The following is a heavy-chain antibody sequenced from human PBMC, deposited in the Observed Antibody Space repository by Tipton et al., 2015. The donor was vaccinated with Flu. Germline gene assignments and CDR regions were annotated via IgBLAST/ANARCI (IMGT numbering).Heavy chain of an antibody. V-gene: IGHV3-23*01. J-gene: IGHJ4*02. CDR3: ARTRIQLWAEN. Sequence: SLRLSCAASGFTFSSYAMSWVRQAPGKGLEWVSAISGSGGSTYYADSVKGRFTISRDNSKNTLYLQMNSLRAEDTAVYYCARTRIQLWAENWGQGTLVTVSS. D-gene: IGHD5-18*01. CDR2: ISGSGGST. CDR1: GFTFSSYA.